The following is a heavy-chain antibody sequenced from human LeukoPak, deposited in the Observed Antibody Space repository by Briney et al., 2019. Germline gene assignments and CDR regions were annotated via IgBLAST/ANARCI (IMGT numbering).Heavy chain of an antibody. CDR2: IIPILGIA. CDR3: ASSGDGYNSNAFDI. CDR1: GGTFRSYT. V-gene: IGHV1-69*02. J-gene: IGHJ3*02. Sequence: ASVKVSCKASGGTFRSYTISWVRQAPGQGLEWMGRIIPILGIANYAQKFQGRVTITADKSTSTAYMELSSLRSEDTAVYYCASSGDGYNSNAFDIWGQGTMVTVSS. D-gene: IGHD5-24*01.